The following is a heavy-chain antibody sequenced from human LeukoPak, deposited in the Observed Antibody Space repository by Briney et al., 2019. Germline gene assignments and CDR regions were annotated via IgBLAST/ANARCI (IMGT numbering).Heavy chain of an antibody. J-gene: IGHJ3*02. CDR2: IYYSGST. D-gene: IGHD3-10*01. Sequence: SETLSLTCTVSGGSISSRSYYWGWIRQPPGKGLEWIGIIYYSGSTYYNPSLKSRVTISVDTSKNQFSLKLSSVTAADTAVYYCARKKYYPYAFDIWGQGTMVTVSS. CDR1: GGSISSRSYY. V-gene: IGHV4-39*07. CDR3: ARKKYYPYAFDI.